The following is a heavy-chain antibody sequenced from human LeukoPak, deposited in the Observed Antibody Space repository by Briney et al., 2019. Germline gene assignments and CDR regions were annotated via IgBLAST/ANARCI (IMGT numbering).Heavy chain of an antibody. CDR3: ARDLHSSGWPYYFDY. J-gene: IGHJ4*02. CDR1: GFTFSSYA. V-gene: IGHV3-30*04. CDR2: ISYDGSNK. Sequence: GGSLRLSCAASGFTFSSYAMHWVRQAPGKGLEWVAVISYDGSNKYNADSVKGRFTISRDNSKNTLYLQMNSLRAEDTALYYCARDLHSSGWPYYFDYWGQGTLVTVSS. D-gene: IGHD6-19*01.